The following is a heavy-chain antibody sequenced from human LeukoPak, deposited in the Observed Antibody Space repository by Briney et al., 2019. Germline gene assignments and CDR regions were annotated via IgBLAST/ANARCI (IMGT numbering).Heavy chain of an antibody. CDR1: GFTFRKYW. J-gene: IGHJ4*02. V-gene: IGHV3-7*01. CDR3: ARDGGINTNFDY. Sequence: PGGSLRLSCAASGFTFRKYWMGWVRQAPGKGLEWVANTKPDGSAEYYADSVRGRFTTSRDNANNFLYLQMNSLRAEDTAVYYCARDGGINTNFDYWGQGTLVTVSS. D-gene: IGHD2-15*01. CDR2: TKPDGSAE.